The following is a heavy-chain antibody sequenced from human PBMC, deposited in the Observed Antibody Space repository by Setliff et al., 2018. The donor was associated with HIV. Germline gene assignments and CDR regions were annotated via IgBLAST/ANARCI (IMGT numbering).Heavy chain of an antibody. CDR1: GGSISSGGYF. D-gene: IGHD3-3*01. Sequence: SETLSLTCTVSGGSISSGGYFWSWIRQLPGKGLEWIGYIYYSGSTFYNPSLKSRVSISVDTAKNQFSLKPTSVTAADTAVYYCARHGQSFDFSIVSEAYYFDSWGQGTLVTVSS. CDR3: ARHGQSFDFSIVSEAYYFDS. V-gene: IGHV4-31*03. CDR2: IYYSGST. J-gene: IGHJ4*02.